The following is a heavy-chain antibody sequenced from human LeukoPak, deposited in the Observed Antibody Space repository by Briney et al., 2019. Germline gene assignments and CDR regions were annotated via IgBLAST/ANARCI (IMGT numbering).Heavy chain of an antibody. CDR3: ARVGGGGAHFDY. Sequence: PSETLSLTCAVYGGSFSGYYWSWIRQPPGKGLEWIGEINHSGSTNYNPSLKSRVTISVDTSKNQFSLKLSSVTAADTAVYYCARVGGGGAHFDYWGQGTLVTVSS. CDR1: GGSFSGYY. V-gene: IGHV4-34*01. CDR2: INHSGST. D-gene: IGHD4-23*01. J-gene: IGHJ4*02.